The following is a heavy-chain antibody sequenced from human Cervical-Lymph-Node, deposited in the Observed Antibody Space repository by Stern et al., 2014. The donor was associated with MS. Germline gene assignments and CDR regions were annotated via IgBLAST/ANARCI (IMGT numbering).Heavy chain of an antibody. CDR1: GFTFSTYG. V-gene: IGHV3-33*01. J-gene: IGHJ3*02. CDR2: ISSDGTNS. CDR3: AREAPVEPAATDAFDI. D-gene: IGHD2-2*01. Sequence: QMQLVQSGGEVQQPGTSVKVSCAASGFTFSTYGMHWVRQAPGQGLEWVGGISSDGTNSLYADSVKGRFAISRDNSTNTLYLQMNTLRTEDTAVYYCAREAPVEPAATDAFDIWGRGTMVAVSS.